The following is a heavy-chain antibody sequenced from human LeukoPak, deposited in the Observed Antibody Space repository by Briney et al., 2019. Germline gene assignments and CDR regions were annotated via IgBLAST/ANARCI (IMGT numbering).Heavy chain of an antibody. CDR1: GGSISSYY. J-gene: IGHJ4*02. Sequence: SETLSLTCTVSGGSISSYYWSWIRQPPGKGLEWIGYIYYSGSTNYNPSLKSRVTISVDTSKNQFSLKLSSVTAADTAVYYCARLPPYSSSWYFDYWGQGTLVTGSS. CDR2: IYYSGST. D-gene: IGHD6-13*01. CDR3: ARLPPYSSSWYFDY. V-gene: IGHV4-59*12.